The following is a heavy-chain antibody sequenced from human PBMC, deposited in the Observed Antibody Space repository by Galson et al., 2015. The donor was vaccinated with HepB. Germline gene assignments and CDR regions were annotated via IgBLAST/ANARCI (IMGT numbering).Heavy chain of an antibody. CDR1: GFTFSSYS. CDR2: ISSSSSYI. J-gene: IGHJ3*02. CDR3: ARHGQNPHDAFDI. V-gene: IGHV3-21*01. Sequence: SLRLSCAASGFTFSSYSMNWVRQAPGKGLEWVSSISSSSSYIYYADSVKGRFTISRDNAKNSLYLQMNSLRAEDTAVYYCARHGQNPHDAFDIWGQGTMVTVSS.